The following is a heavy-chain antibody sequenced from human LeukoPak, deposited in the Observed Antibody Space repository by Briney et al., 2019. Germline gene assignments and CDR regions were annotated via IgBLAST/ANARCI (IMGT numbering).Heavy chain of an antibody. CDR3: AKASLGHRSGALCYHLDY. D-gene: IGHD2-15*01. Sequence: GGSLRLSCAASGFTFSDYAMSWVRQTPEKGLEWVSAISGDNPGTYHAGSVKGRFTISRDSSKNTLHLQMNSLRAEDTAIYYCAKASLGHRSGALCYHLDYWGQGTVVTVSS. J-gene: IGHJ4*02. V-gene: IGHV3-23*01. CDR1: GFTFSDYA. CDR2: ISGDNPGT.